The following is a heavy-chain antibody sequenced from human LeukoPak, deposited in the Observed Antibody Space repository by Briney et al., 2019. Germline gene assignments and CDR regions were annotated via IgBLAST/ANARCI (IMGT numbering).Heavy chain of an antibody. V-gene: IGHV4-4*07. CDR1: GGSISSYY. CDR3: ARDQTYSSSWYWGFHHYFDY. Sequence: SETLSLTCTVSGGSISSYYWSWIRQPAGKGLEWIGRIYTSGSTNYNPSLKSRVTMSVDTSKNQFSLKLSSVTAADTAVYYCARDQTYSSSWYWGFHHYFDYWGQGTLVTVSS. D-gene: IGHD6-13*01. CDR2: IYTSGST. J-gene: IGHJ4*02.